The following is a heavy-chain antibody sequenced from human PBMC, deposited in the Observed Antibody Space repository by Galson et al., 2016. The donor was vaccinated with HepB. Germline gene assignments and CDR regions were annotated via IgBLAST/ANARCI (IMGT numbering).Heavy chain of an antibody. J-gene: IGHJ2*01. CDR1: GFTFSDYW. D-gene: IGHD3-22*01. Sequence: SLRLSCAASGFTFSDYWMTWVRQAPGKGLEWVANIRRDESARYYVDSVKGRFTISRDNAKNSLYLQMDSLRAEDTAVYYCARHVGYYYSYWYFDLWGRGTLVTVSS. CDR2: IRRDESAR. CDR3: ARHVGYYYSYWYFDL. V-gene: IGHV3-7*01.